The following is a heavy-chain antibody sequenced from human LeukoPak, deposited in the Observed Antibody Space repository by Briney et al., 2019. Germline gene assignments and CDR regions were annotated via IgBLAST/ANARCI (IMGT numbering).Heavy chain of an antibody. V-gene: IGHV3-15*01. Sequence: GGSLRLSCAASGFTFSGSAMHWVRQAPGKGLEWVGRIKSKTDGGTTNYAAPVKGRFTISRDDSKNTLYLQMNSLKTEDTAVYYCTTDLYYDFWSGYSRFDYWGQGTLVTVSS. CDR2: IKSKTDGGTT. J-gene: IGHJ4*02. CDR3: TTDLYYDFWSGYSRFDY. D-gene: IGHD3-3*01. CDR1: GFTFSGSA.